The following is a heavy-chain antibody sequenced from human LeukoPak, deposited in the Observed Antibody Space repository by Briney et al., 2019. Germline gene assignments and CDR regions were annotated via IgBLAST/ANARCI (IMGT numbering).Heavy chain of an antibody. CDR3: ARVFSGPLMEGYYFDY. D-gene: IGHD5-12*01. Sequence: GGSLRLSCAASGFTFSDYYMSWIRQAPGKGLEWVSYISSSGSTIYYADSVKGRFTISRDNAKNSLYLQMNSLRAEDTAVYYCARVFSGPLMEGYYFDYWGQGTLVTVSS. J-gene: IGHJ4*02. CDR2: ISSSGSTI. V-gene: IGHV3-11*04. CDR1: GFTFSDYY.